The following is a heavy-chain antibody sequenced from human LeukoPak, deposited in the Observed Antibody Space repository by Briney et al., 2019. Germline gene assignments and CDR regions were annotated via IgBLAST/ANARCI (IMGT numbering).Heavy chain of an antibody. V-gene: IGHV1-18*01. D-gene: IGHD5-12*01. CDR1: VYTFTSYG. CDR2: ISAYNGNT. Sequence: ASVKVSCKASVYTFTSYGTSWVRQAPGQGLEWMGWISAYNGNTNYAQKLQGRVTMTTDTSTSTAYMELRSLRSDDTAVYYCARVPLLVCDRGGIGYYFDSWGQGTLVTVSS. J-gene: IGHJ4*02. CDR3: ARVPLLVCDRGGIGYYFDS.